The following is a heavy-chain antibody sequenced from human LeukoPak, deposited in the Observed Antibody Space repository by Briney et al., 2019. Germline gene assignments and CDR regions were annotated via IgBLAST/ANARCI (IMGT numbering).Heavy chain of an antibody. CDR1: GGSSSGDY. V-gene: IGHV4-34*01. CDR3: ARGLLTGYSSSWYVGSYNWFDH. D-gene: IGHD6-13*01. CDR2: INHSGTN. Sequence: PSETLSLTCAVYGGSSSGDYWSCIRQLPGKGLEWIGEINHSGTNNYNPSLKSRVTISVDTSKNQFSLKLSSVTAADTAVYYCARGLLTGYSSSWYVGSYNWFDHWGQGTLVTVSS. J-gene: IGHJ5*02.